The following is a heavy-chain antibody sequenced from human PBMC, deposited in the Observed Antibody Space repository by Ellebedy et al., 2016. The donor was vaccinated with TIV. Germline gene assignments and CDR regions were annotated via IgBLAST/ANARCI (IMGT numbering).Heavy chain of an antibody. CDR1: VDSVSSNSAT. V-gene: IGHV6-1*01. J-gene: IGHJ4*02. D-gene: IGHD2-21*02. CDR3: VRSDGAEVTRFDQ. CDR2: TYYRSKWFN. Sequence: QTLSLTCGISVDSVSSNSATWNWIWQSPSRGLEWLGRTYYRSKWFNHYAVSVKSRITINPDTSKNKFSLQLDSVTPEDTAVYYCVRSDGAEVTRFDQWGQGTLVTVSS.